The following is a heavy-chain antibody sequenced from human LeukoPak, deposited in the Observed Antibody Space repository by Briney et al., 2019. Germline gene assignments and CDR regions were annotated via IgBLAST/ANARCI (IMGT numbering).Heavy chain of an antibody. Sequence: PGASLRLSCVASGFSLSGYAMSRVRQAPGKGLEWVSHIGTSDPGTFYADSVKGRFTISRDNSENTLYLQMNSLRDEDTAVYYCGRKDLKTPMVLLDVWGQGTTVIVSS. V-gene: IGHV3-23*01. CDR2: IGTSDPGT. D-gene: IGHD5-18*01. CDR3: GRKDLKTPMVLLDV. CDR1: GFSLSGYA. J-gene: IGHJ6*02.